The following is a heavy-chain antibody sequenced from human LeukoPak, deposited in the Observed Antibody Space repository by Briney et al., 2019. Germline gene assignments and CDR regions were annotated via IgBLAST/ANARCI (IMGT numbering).Heavy chain of an antibody. CDR3: AKDSSSSNYYYGMDV. V-gene: IGHV3-30*18. Sequence: GRSLRLSCAASVFTFSSYGMHWVRQAPGKGLEWVAATSHDGNNKYYVDSVKGRFTVSRDNSKNTLYLQMNSLRAEDTAVYYCAKDSSSSNYYYGMDVWGQGTTVTVSS. CDR1: VFTFSSYG. D-gene: IGHD6-6*01. CDR2: TSHDGNNK. J-gene: IGHJ6*02.